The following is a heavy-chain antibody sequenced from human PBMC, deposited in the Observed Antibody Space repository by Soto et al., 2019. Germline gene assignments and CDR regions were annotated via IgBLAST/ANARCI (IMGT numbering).Heavy chain of an antibody. J-gene: IGHJ6*02. V-gene: IGHV1-69*13. D-gene: IGHD5-18*01. CDR2: IIPISGTA. CDR1: GGTFSSYA. CDR3: ASKRDTAMVKYYYYGMDV. Sequence: SVKVSCKASGGTFSSYAISWVRQAPGQGLEWMGGIIPISGTANYAQKFQGRVTITADESTSTAYMELSSLRSEDTAVYYCASKRDTAMVKYYYYGMDVWGQGTTVTVSS.